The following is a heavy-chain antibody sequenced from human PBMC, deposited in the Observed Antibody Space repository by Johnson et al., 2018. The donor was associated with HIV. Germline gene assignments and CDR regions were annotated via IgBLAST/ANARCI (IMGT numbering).Heavy chain of an antibody. V-gene: IGHV3-20*04. CDR1: GFTFSNYW. CDR2: INWNGAST. Sequence: VQLMESGGRLVQPGGSLGLSCATSGFTFSNYWMTWDRQAPGKGLEWVSGINWNGASTGYPDSVKGRFTISRDNAKNSLYLQMNSLRAEDTAVYYCARVTTMIVVVFAFDIWGQGTMVTVSS. J-gene: IGHJ3*02. CDR3: ARVTTMIVVVFAFDI. D-gene: IGHD3-22*01.